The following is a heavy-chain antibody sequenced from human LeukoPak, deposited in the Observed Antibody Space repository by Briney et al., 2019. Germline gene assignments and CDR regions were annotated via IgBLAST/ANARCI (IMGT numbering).Heavy chain of an antibody. CDR2: ISSSSSYI. CDR1: GFTFSSYS. D-gene: IGHD3-9*01. V-gene: IGHV3-21*01. CDR3: ARGVLTGYEVDY. Sequence: GGSLRLSCAASGFTFSSYSMNWVRQAPGKGLEWVSSISSSSSYIYYADSVKGRFTISRDNAKNSLYLQMNSLRAEDTAVYYCARGVLTGYEVDYWGQGTLVTVSS. J-gene: IGHJ4*02.